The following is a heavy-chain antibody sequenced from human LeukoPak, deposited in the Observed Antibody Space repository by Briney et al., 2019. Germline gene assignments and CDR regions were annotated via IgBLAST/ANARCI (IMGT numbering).Heavy chain of an antibody. CDR1: GYTFTSYG. CDR2: ISAYNGNT. V-gene: IGHV1-18*01. D-gene: IGHD3-22*01. Sequence: ASVNVSCKASGYTFTSYGISWVRQAPGQGLEWMGWISAYNGNTNYAQKLQGRVTITTDTSTSTAYMELRSLRSDDTAVYYCARDNYYDSSGYYYPFDYWGQGTLVTVSS. J-gene: IGHJ4*02. CDR3: ARDNYYDSSGYYYPFDY.